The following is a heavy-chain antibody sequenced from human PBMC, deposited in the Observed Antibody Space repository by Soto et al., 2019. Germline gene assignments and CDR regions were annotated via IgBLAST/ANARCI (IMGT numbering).Heavy chain of an antibody. CDR1: GGSISSSSYY. V-gene: IGHV4-39*01. Sequence: SETLSLTCTVSGGSISSSSYYWGWIRQPPGKGLEWIGSIYYSGSTYYNPSLKSRVTISVDTSKNQFSLKLSSVTAADTAVYYCASRQTTVDAFDIGGKGTRVPVS. D-gene: IGHD4-17*01. CDR2: IYYSGST. J-gene: IGHJ3*02. CDR3: ASRQTTVDAFDI.